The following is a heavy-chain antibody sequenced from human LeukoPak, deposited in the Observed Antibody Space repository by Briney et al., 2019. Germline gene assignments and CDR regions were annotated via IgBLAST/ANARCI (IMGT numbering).Heavy chain of an antibody. J-gene: IGHJ4*02. CDR1: GFTFSSYG. CDR2: ISGSGGST. Sequence: GGTLRLSCAASGFTFSSYGMSWVRQAPGKGLEWVSAISGSGGSTYYADSVKGRFTISRDNSKNTLYLQMNSLRAEDTAVYYCAKDEGGIAAAGTPPFEYFDYWGQGTLVTVSS. D-gene: IGHD6-13*01. V-gene: IGHV3-23*01. CDR3: AKDEGGIAAAGTPPFEYFDY.